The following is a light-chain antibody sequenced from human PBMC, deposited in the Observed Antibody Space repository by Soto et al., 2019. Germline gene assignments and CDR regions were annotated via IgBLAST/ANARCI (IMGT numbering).Light chain of an antibody. V-gene: IGLV2-14*01. J-gene: IGLJ1*01. CDR3: SSRTSTITRV. CDR1: TSDVGGYNS. Sequence: QSVLTQPASVSGSPGQSITISCTGTTSDVGGYNSVSWYQQHPGKAPELMIYDVSNRPSGISYRFSGSKSGNTASLTISGLQAEDEADYYCSSRTSTITRVFGTGTKVTVL. CDR2: DVS.